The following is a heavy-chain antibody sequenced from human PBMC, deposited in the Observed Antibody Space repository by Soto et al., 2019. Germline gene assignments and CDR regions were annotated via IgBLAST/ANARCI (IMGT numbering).Heavy chain of an antibody. CDR1: GFTFSTYW. CDR3: ARDAYYDMGV. V-gene: IGHV3-74*01. Sequence: EVQLVESGGGLVQPGGFLRLSCVGSGFTFSTYWMHWVRQAPGKGLVWVSRINSDGSTTNYADSVKGRFTISRDNAKNTLYLQMNSLRAEDTAVYYCARDAYYDMGVWGRGTTVTVSS. CDR2: INSDGSTT. J-gene: IGHJ6*02.